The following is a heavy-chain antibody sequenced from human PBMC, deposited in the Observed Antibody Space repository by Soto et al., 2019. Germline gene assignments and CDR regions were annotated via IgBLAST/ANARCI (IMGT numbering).Heavy chain of an antibody. CDR3: ARGSCTNGLCYTFDY. D-gene: IGHD2-8*01. Sequence: ASVKVSCKASGYTFTSYIMHWVRQAPGQRLEWMGWINAGNGNTKYSQKFQGRVTISRDTSASTAYMELSSLRSEDTVVYYCARGSCTNGLCYTFDYWGQGTLVTVSS. CDR2: INAGNGNT. J-gene: IGHJ4*02. CDR1: GYTFTSYI. V-gene: IGHV1-3*01.